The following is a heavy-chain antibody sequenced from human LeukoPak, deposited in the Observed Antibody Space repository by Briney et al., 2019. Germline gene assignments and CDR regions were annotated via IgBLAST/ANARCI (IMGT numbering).Heavy chain of an antibody. Sequence: PGGSLRLSCAASGLTLSSFAMHWVRQAPGKGLEWVAVISFDGSIEYYADSVKGQFTISRDNSKNTLYLQMNSLRADDTAVYFCAKVPGVAATGPFDYWGQGTLVTVSS. CDR3: AKVPGVAATGPFDY. V-gene: IGHV3-30*18. D-gene: IGHD6-13*01. J-gene: IGHJ4*02. CDR2: ISFDGSIE. CDR1: GLTLSSFA.